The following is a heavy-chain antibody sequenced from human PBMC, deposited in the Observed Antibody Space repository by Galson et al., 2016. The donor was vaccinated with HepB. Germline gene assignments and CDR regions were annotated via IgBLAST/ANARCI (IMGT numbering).Heavy chain of an antibody. V-gene: IGHV3-7*03. Sequence: SLRLSCAASGFTFSSYWMTWVRQAPGKGLEWVANIKQDGSVKYYVDSVKGRFTISRDNAESSLYLQMNSLRAEDTAVYYCGRDFDGVGYLEKYWGQGTLVTVSS. J-gene: IGHJ4*02. D-gene: IGHD2-8*01. CDR1: GFTFSSYW. CDR2: IKQDGSVK. CDR3: GRDFDGVGYLEKY.